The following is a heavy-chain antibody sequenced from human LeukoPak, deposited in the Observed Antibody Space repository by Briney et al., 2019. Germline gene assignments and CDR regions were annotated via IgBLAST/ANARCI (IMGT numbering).Heavy chain of an antibody. CDR3: AFFESYGSGSYYRFDY. CDR1: GYTISNYD. V-gene: IGHV1-18*01. D-gene: IGHD3-10*01. Sequence: ASVKVSCKASGYTISNYDITWVRQAPGQGLEWMGGLSAYSGYTHYAQNLQGRLTMTTDTSTSTAYMELRSLRSDDTATYYCAFFESYGSGSYYRFDYWGQGTLVTVSS. J-gene: IGHJ4*02. CDR2: LSAYSGYT.